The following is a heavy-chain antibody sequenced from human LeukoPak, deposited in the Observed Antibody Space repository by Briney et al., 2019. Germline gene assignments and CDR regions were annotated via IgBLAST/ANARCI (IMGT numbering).Heavy chain of an antibody. Sequence: PSETLSLTCTVSGGSISSYYWSWIRQPPGKGLEWIGYIYYSGSTNYNPSLKSRVTISVDTSKNQFSLKLSSVTAADTAVYYCARDYYDSSGYYLGGGFDYWGQGTLVTVSS. J-gene: IGHJ4*02. D-gene: IGHD3-22*01. CDR3: ARDYYDSSGYYLGGGFDY. CDR1: GGSISSYY. V-gene: IGHV4-59*01. CDR2: IYYSGST.